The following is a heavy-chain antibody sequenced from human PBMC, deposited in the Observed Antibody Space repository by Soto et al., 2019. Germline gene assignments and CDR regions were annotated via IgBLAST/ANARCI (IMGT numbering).Heavy chain of an antibody. D-gene: IGHD4-17*01. CDR3: AHPRGYGVFDAYDI. CDR1: GFTFSSYA. J-gene: IGHJ3*02. CDR2: ISGSGDYT. Sequence: VQLVESGGGVVQPGRSLRLSCAASGFTFSSYAMHWVRQAPGKGLEWVAVISGSGDYTYYADSVKGRFTISRDNSINTLFLRMSSLRIEDTAVYYCAHPRGYGVFDAYDIWGQGTMVTVSS. V-gene: IGHV3-23*04.